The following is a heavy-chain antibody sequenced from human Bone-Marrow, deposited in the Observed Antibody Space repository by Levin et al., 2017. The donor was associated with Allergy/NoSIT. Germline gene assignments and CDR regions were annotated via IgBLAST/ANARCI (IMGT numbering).Heavy chain of an antibody. Sequence: ASVKVSCKASGFTFTFYAFTWVRQAPGQGLEWMGWISPYNGDTKYAQRFQDRVTMTTDTSTSTAYMELRSLRSEDPAMYFCAREMAETAADTFDIWGQGTMVTVSS. CDR1: GFTFTFYA. CDR2: ISPYNGDT. V-gene: IGHV1-18*01. D-gene: IGHD2-8*01. J-gene: IGHJ3*02. CDR3: AREMAETAADTFDI.